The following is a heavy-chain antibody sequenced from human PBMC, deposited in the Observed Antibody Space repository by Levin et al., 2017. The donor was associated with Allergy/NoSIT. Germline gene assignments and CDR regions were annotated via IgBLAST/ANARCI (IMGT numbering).Heavy chain of an antibody. CDR2: IYSGGST. CDR3: ARAVTGTWAAFDI. J-gene: IGHJ3*02. D-gene: IGHD6-19*01. CDR1: GFTVSSNY. Sequence: GGSLRLSCAASGFTVSSNYMSWVRQAPGKGLEWVSVIYSGGSTYYADSVKGRFTISRDNSKNTLYLQMNSLRAEDAAVYYCARAVTGTWAAFDIWGQGTMVTVSS. V-gene: IGHV3-53*01.